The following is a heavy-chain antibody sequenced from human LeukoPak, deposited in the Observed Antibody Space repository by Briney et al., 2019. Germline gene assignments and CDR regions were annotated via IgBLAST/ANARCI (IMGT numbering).Heavy chain of an antibody. CDR3: ASTERCSTTCPLDY. J-gene: IGHJ4*02. CDR1: GGSFRGYY. V-gene: IGHV4-34*01. D-gene: IGHD2-2*01. CDR2: INHSGST. Sequence: PAETLSLTCAVYGGSFRGYYWSLIRQPPGKGLEWIGEINHSGSTNYNPSLKSRVTISLDTSMKKFSLKLNSVTAADTAVYYCASTERCSTTCPLDYWGQGTLVTVSS.